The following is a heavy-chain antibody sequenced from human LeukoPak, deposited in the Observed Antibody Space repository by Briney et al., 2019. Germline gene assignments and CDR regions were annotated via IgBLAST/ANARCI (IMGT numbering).Heavy chain of an antibody. V-gene: IGHV3-30*04. CDR2: ISYDGSNK. J-gene: IGHJ3*02. CDR3: YSDDAFDI. Sequence: GRSLRLSCAASGFTFSSYAMHWVRQAPGKGLEWVAVISYDGSNKYYADSVKGRFTISRDNSKSTLYLQMNSLRAEDTAVYYCYSDDAFDIWGQGTMATVSS. CDR1: GFTFSSYA. D-gene: IGHD2-21*01.